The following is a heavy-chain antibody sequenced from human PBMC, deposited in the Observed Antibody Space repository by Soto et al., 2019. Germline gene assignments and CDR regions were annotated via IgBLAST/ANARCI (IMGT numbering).Heavy chain of an antibody. Sequence: QVQLQESGPGLVKPSETLSLTCAVSGGSISNYYWSWIRQPPGKELEWIGYVFYIGATNYNPSLKSRVTISIDTSKNHFSLKLSSVTAADTAVYYCAREMTTLRPFDYWGQGTLVTVSS. D-gene: IGHD4-17*01. CDR2: VFYIGAT. V-gene: IGHV4-59*01. J-gene: IGHJ4*02. CDR3: AREMTTLRPFDY. CDR1: GGSISNYY.